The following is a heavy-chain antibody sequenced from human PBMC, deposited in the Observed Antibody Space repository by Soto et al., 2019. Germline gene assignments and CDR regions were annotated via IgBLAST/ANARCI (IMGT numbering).Heavy chain of an antibody. V-gene: IGHV1-69*13. CDR2: IIPIFGTA. D-gene: IGHD3-22*01. Sequence: SVKVSCKASGGTFSSYAISWVRQAPGQGLEWMGGIIPIFGTANYAQKFQGRVTITADESTSTAYMELSSLRSEDTAVYYCARDGRHDSSVQRRYYYGMDVWGQGTTVTVSS. CDR3: ARDGRHDSSVQRRYYYGMDV. J-gene: IGHJ6*02. CDR1: GGTFSSYA.